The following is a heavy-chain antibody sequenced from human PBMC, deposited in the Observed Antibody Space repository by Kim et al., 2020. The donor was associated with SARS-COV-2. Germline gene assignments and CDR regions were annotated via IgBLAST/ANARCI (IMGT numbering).Heavy chain of an antibody. J-gene: IGHJ4*02. CDR2: IRSKANSHAT. V-gene: IGHV3-73*01. CDR1: GFTFSDYA. D-gene: IGHD1-26*01. CDR3: APRSGSRDY. Sequence: GGSLRLSCAASGFTFSDYAVYWVRQASGKGLEWVGRIRSKANSHATTYAASVKGRFTISRDDSKNTAYLQMNSLKTEDTAVYYCAPRSGSRDYWGQGTLVTVSS.